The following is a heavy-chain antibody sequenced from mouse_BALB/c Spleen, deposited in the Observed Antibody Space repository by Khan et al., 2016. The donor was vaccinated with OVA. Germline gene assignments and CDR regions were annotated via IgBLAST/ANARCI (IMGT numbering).Heavy chain of an antibody. CDR3: ARGNDYGYYFDY. D-gene: IGHD1-1*01. CDR2: ISYSGGT. CDR1: GYSITSGYA. J-gene: IGHJ2*01. Sequence: EVQLQESGPGLVKPSQSLSLTCTVTGYSITSGYAWNWIRQFPGNKLEWMGYISYSGGTSYNQSLKSRISITRDTSKNQFFLQLNSVTTEDTATYYCARGNDYGYYFDYWGQGTPLTVSS. V-gene: IGHV3-2*02.